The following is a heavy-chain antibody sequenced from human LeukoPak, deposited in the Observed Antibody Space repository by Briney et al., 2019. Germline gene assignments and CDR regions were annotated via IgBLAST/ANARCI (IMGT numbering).Heavy chain of an antibody. CDR3: AREDYGGKVDY. CDR2: IYYSGST. V-gene: IGHV4-31*03. J-gene: IGHJ4*02. D-gene: IGHD4-23*01. CDR1: GGSISSGGYY. Sequence: SETLFLTCTVSGGSISSGGYYWSWIRQHPGKGLEWIGYIYYSGSTYYNPSLKSRVTISVDTSKNQFSLKLSSVTAADTAVYYCAREDYGGKVDYWGQGTLVTVSS.